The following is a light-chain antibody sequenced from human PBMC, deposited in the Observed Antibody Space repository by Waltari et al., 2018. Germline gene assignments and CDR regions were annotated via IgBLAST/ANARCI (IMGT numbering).Light chain of an antibody. CDR2: DTT. CDR1: PGPVTRTHF. J-gene: IGLJ3*02. V-gene: IGLV7-46*01. Sequence: QAVVTQEPSLPVSPGGRVTLTYASNPGPVTRTHFPYWLQQRSGRAPRTLIYDTTNKHSRNPPRLSGSLHGGKAALTLSGAQAADESDYYCLLSYGGAVVLGGGTRLTVL. CDR3: LLSYGGAVV.